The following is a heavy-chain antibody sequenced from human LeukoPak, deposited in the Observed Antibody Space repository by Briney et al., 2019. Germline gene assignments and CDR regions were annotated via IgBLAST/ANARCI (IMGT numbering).Heavy chain of an antibody. CDR3: SRASEGIRYFDWLGSSGDY. V-gene: IGHV4-39*07. CDR1: GGSISSSSYY. Sequence: KPSETLSLTCTVSGGSISSSSYYWGWIRQPPGKGLEWIGSIYYSGSTYYNPSLKSRVTISVDTSKNQFSPKLSSVTAADTAVYYFSRASEGIRYFDWLGSSGDYWGQGTLVTVSS. D-gene: IGHD3-9*01. CDR2: IYYSGST. J-gene: IGHJ4*02.